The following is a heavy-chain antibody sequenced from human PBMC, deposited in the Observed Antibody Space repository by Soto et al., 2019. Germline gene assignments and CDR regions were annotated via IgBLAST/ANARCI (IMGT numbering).Heavy chain of an antibody. J-gene: IGHJ2*01. Sequence: QLQLQESGSGLVKPSQTLSLTCAVSGGSISSGGYSWSWIRQPPGKGLEWIGYIYHSGSTYYNPSLTRRFTIAVDRSSIQCSRTLRSVTAADTAVYYGAVAGAPPHWYFDLWGRGTLVTVSS. CDR2: IYHSGST. V-gene: IGHV4-30-2*01. CDR1: GGSISSGGYS. CDR3: AVAGAPPHWYFDL. D-gene: IGHD6-19*01.